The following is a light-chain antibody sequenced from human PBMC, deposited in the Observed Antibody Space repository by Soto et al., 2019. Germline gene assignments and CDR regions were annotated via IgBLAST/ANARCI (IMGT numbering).Light chain of an antibody. CDR1: QTVSSSF. Sequence: EIVLTQSPGTLSLSPGERATLSCRASQTVSSSFLAWYQQTPGQAPRLLIYLASNRAAGVPARFSGSGSGTDFTLTISRLEPEDFAVYYCQQYGSSPWTFGQGTKVDIK. CDR2: LAS. J-gene: IGKJ1*01. CDR3: QQYGSSPWT. V-gene: IGKV3-20*01.